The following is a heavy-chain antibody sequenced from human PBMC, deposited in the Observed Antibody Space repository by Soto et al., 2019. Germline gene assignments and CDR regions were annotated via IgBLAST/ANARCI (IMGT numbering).Heavy chain of an antibody. Sequence: GGSLRLSCKASGFTFSSYGLNWVRQAPGKGLEWVSYIGSSGTIYFADSVKARFTISRDNAENSLYLQMNSLRDEDTAVYYCASRSSYGGNYFHYWGQGTLVTVSS. D-gene: IGHD3-16*01. CDR2: IGSSGTI. CDR3: ASRSSYGGNYFHY. V-gene: IGHV3-48*02. J-gene: IGHJ4*02. CDR1: GFTFSSYG.